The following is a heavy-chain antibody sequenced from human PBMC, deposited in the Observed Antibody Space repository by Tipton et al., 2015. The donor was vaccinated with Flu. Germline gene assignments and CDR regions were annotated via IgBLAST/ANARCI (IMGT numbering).Heavy chain of an antibody. Sequence: LSLTCAASGFTFSSYSMNWVRQAPGKGLEWVSSISSSSSYIYYADSVKGRFTISRDNAKNSLYLQMNSLRAEDTAVYYCAGGRRYGDYIFDYWGQGTLVTVSS. CDR3: AGGRRYGDYIFDY. CDR1: GFTFSSYS. V-gene: IGHV3-21*01. D-gene: IGHD4-17*01. J-gene: IGHJ4*02. CDR2: ISSSSSYI.